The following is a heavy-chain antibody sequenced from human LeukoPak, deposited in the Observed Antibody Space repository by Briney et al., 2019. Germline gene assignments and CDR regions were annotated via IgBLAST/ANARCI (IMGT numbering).Heavy chain of an antibody. V-gene: IGHV3-7*01. J-gene: IGHJ4*02. CDR1: GFTFSSYW. CDR3: SPLVPFDY. D-gene: IGHD6-13*01. CDR2: IKQDGSEK. Sequence: PGGSLRLSCAASGFTFSSYWMSWVRQAPGKGLEWVANIKQDGSEKYYVDSVKGRFTISRDNSKNTLYLQMNSLRAEDTAVYYCSPLVPFDYWGQGTLVTVSS.